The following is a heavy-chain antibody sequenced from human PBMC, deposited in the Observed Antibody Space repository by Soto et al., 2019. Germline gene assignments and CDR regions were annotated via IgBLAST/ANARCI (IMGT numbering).Heavy chain of an antibody. CDR1: GGSFSGYY. V-gene: IGHV4-34*01. CDR2: INHSGST. D-gene: IGHD6-19*01. CDR3: AGVSIAVARYFDY. Sequence: QVQLQQWGAGLLKPSETLSLTCAVYGGSFSGYYWSWIRQPPGKGLEWIGEINHSGSTNYNPSLKSRVTISVDTSKNQFSLKLSSVTAADTAVYYCAGVSIAVARYFDYWGQGTLVTVSS. J-gene: IGHJ4*02.